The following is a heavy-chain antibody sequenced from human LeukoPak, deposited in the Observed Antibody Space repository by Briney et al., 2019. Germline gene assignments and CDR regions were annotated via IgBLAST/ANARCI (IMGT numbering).Heavy chain of an antibody. Sequence: PGGSLRLSCAASGFTFSSFSMTWVRQPPGKGLEWVSSISSSSGYINYAASVKGRFTISRDNAKNSLYLQMNSLRAEDTAVYYCARGGYVWGIEPPDYWGQGTLVTVSS. V-gene: IGHV3-21*04. CDR2: ISSSSGYI. D-gene: IGHD3-16*01. CDR3: ARGGYVWGIEPPDY. CDR1: GFTFSSFS. J-gene: IGHJ4*02.